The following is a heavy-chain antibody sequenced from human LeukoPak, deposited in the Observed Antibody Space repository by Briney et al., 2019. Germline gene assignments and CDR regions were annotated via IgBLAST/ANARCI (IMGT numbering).Heavy chain of an antibody. CDR3: ARGRSGWEAPQYFQH. D-gene: IGHD6-19*01. CDR1: GGSISSYY. J-gene: IGHJ1*01. CDR2: IYYSGST. Sequence: NPSETLSLTCTVSGGSISSYYWSWIRQPPGKGLEWTGYIYYSGSTNYNPSLKSRVTISVDTSKNQFSLKLSSVTAADTAVYYCARGRSGWEAPQYFQHWGQGTLVTVSS. V-gene: IGHV4-59*01.